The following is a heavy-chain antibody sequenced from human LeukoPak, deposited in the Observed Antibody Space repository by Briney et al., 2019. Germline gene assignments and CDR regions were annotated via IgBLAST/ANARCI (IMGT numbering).Heavy chain of an antibody. CDR2: INGDGRST. CDR1: GFTFSGNW. V-gene: IGHV3-74*01. J-gene: IGHJ4*02. D-gene: IGHD6-13*01. CDR3: ARGIAGAWGFDY. Sequence: GGSLRLSCEASGFTFSGNWMHWVRQAPGKGLVWVSRINGDGRSTNYADFVKGRFTISRDNAKNTPYLQMNSLRAEDTAVYYCARGIAGAWGFDYWGQGTQATVSS.